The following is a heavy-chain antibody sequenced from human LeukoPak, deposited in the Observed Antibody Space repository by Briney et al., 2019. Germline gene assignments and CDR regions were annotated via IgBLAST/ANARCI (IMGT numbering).Heavy chain of an antibody. D-gene: IGHD2-15*01. CDR1: GGPFSGHY. J-gene: IGHJ4*02. CDR2: VNPSGIR. Sequence: SETLSLTCAVYGGPFSGHYWSWIRQSPGGGLEWIGEVNPSGIRNYNPSLQSRVTMSVDTSKNQFSLKVASVTAADSAMYYCARRYCSDGSCFSEEYWGQGTPVTVSS. CDR3: ARRYCSDGSCFSEEY. V-gene: IGHV4-34*01.